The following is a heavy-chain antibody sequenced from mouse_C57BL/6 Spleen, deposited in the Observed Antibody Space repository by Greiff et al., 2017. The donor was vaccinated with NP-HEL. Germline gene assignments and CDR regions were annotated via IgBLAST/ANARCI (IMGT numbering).Heavy chain of an antibody. V-gene: IGHV1-26*01. CDR3: ARGEYDYEYFDD. CDR1: GYTFTDYY. D-gene: IGHD2-4*01. CDR2: INPNNGGT. Sequence: EVQLQQSGPELVKPGASVKISCKASGYTFTDYYMNWVKQSHGKSLEWIGDINPNNGGTSYNQKFKGKATLTVDKSSSTAYMELRSLTSEDSAVYYCARGEYDYEYFDDWGTGTTVTVSS. J-gene: IGHJ1*03.